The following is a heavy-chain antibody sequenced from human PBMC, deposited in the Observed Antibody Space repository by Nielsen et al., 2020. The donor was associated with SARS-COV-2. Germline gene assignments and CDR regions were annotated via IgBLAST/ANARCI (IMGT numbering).Heavy chain of an antibody. V-gene: IGHV3-23*01. CDR2: IGTTGDRT. J-gene: IGHJ4*02. D-gene: IGHD1-26*01. CDR1: GFSFSSYA. CDR3: AKISGSQRYYFDF. Sequence: GESLKISCAASGFSFSSYAMTWVRQAPGKGLEWVSSIGTTGDRTFYADSVKGRFTISRDNSKNTLYLQLNSLRAEDTAVFYCAKISGSQRYYFDFWGQGALVTVSS.